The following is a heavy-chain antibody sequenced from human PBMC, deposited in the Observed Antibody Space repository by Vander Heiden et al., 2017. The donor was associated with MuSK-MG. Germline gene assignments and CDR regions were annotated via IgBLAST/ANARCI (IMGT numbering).Heavy chain of an antibody. D-gene: IGHD3-22*01. CDR2: ISAYNGNT. Sequence: QVQLVQSGAEVKKPGASVKVACKASGYTFTSYGISWVRQAPGQGLEWMGWISAYNGNTNYAQKLQGRVTMTTDTSTSTAYMELRSLRSDDTAVYYCARWMPYDSSGYYPDYWGQGTLVTVSS. CDR1: GYTFTSYG. CDR3: ARWMPYDSSGYYPDY. V-gene: IGHV1-18*01. J-gene: IGHJ4*02.